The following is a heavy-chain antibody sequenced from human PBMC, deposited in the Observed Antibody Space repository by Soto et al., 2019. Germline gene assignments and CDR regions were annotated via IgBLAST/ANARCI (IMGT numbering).Heavy chain of an antibody. V-gene: IGHV1-46*01. D-gene: IGHD2-2*01. Sequence: ASVKVSGKASGYTFTSYFIHWVRQAPGQGLEWMGIINPSGGSTSYAQKFQGRVTMTRDTSTSTVYMELSSLRSEDTAVYYCARDSRVPAAIGYVDFYYYGTDVWGQGTTVTVSS. CDR1: GYTFTSYF. CDR3: ARDSRVPAAIGYVDFYYYGTDV. CDR2: INPSGGST. J-gene: IGHJ6*02.